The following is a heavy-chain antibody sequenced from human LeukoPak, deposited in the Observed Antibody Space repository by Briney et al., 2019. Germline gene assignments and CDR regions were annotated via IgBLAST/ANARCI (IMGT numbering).Heavy chain of an antibody. Sequence: GGSLRLSCAASGFTFTDYYISWVRQAPGKGLEWVASINQDGSIKIYIDSVKGRFTISRDNAKKSVYLQMDSLTAEDTAVYYCARSLWPEDSWGQGTQVTVSS. J-gene: IGHJ4*02. CDR1: GFTFTDYY. D-gene: IGHD1-14*01. CDR2: INQDGSIK. CDR3: ARSLWPEDS. V-gene: IGHV3-7*01.